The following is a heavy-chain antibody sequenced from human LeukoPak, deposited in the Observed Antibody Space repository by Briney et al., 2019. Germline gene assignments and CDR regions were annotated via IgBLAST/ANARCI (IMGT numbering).Heavy chain of an antibody. CDR2: IYYSGRT. Sequence: SETLSLTCTVSGGSISSYYWSWLRQPPGKGLEGVGYIYYSGRTNYNTSLKSRVTISVDTSKNQFSLKLSSVTAADTAVYYCARVAGTYDSSGYYPWYFDYWGQGTLVTVSS. V-gene: IGHV4-59*01. CDR1: GGSISSYY. J-gene: IGHJ4*02. CDR3: ARVAGTYDSSGYYPWYFDY. D-gene: IGHD3-22*01.